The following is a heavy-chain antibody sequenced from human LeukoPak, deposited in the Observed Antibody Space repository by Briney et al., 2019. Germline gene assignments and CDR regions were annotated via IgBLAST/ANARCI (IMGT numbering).Heavy chain of an antibody. V-gene: IGHV1-69*05. CDR1: GGTFSSYA. J-gene: IGHJ4*02. CDR2: IIPIFGTA. Sequence: GASVKVSCKASGGTFSSYAISWVRQAPGQGLEWMGGIIPIFGTANYAQKFQGRVTITTDESTSTAYMELSSLRSEDTAAYYCARDRATTYIAGRGVWGQGTLDTVSS. D-gene: IGHD1-26*01. CDR3: ARDRATTYIAGRGV.